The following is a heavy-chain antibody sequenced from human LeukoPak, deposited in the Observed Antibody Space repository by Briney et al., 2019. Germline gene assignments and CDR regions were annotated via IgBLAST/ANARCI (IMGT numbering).Heavy chain of an antibody. D-gene: IGHD2-8*02. J-gene: IGHJ4*02. CDR1: GVSLSSHY. V-gene: IGHV4-59*11. Sequence: WETLSLTCHVSGVSLSSHYLSWVRQSPEKGLEWVGHIYHTGSTHYNASLRTRFARFSNATKNQFFLMVLDMTSADTAVYYCAREGRWGMKYLIDFWGQGTLVIVSS. CDR3: AREGRWGMKYLIDF. CDR2: IYHTGST.